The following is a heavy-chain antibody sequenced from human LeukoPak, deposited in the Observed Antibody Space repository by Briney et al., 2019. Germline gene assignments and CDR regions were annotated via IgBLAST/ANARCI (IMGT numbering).Heavy chain of an antibody. D-gene: IGHD3-10*01. J-gene: IGHJ4*02. V-gene: IGHV4-4*09. CDR2: IHSSVTP. Sequence: SETLSLTCTVSGGSMSGYYWTWIRQSPGKGLEWIGHIHSSVTPAYNPSLKSRVTMSIDTSKNQFSLSLSSATAADTAFYYCARRRGGFGEGEFIYWGQGTLVTVSS. CDR3: ARRRGGFGEGEFIY. CDR1: GGSMSGYY.